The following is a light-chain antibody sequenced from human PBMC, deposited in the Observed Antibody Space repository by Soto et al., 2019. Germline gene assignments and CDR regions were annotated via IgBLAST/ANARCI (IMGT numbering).Light chain of an antibody. CDR3: SSYAGSYTVL. V-gene: IGLV2-11*01. CDR2: DVS. CDR1: SSDVGGYNY. J-gene: IGLJ2*01. Sequence: QSALTQPRSVSWSPGQSVTISCTGTSSDVGGYNYVSWYQQHPGKAPKLMIYDVSKRPSGVPDRFSGSKSGNTASLTISGLQAEDEADYYCSSYAGSYTVLFGGGTKLTVL.